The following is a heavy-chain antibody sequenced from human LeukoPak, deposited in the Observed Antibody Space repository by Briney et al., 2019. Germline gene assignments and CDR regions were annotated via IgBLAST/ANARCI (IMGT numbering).Heavy chain of an antibody. CDR3: AKDRLLYCSSTSCGAFDI. V-gene: IGHV3-30*02. CDR2: IRYDGSNK. Sequence: PGGSLRLSCAASGFTFSSYGMHWVRQAPGKGLEWVAFIRYDGSNKYYADSVKGRFTISRDNSKNTLYLQMNSLRAEDTAVYYCAKDRLLYCSSTSCGAFDIWGQGTMVTVSS. D-gene: IGHD2-2*01. CDR1: GFTFSSYG. J-gene: IGHJ3*02.